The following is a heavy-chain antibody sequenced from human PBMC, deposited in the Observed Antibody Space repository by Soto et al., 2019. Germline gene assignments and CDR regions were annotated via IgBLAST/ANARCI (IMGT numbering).Heavy chain of an antibody. V-gene: IGHV1-18*01. Sequence: ASVKVSCKASGYTFTSYGISWVRQAPGQGLEWMGWIRAYNGNTNYAQKLQGRVTMTTDTSTSTAYMVLRILRSDDTAVYYCARDLVVISGYYYIKVYRYYYYGMDVWGQGTTVTVSS. J-gene: IGHJ6*02. CDR2: IRAYNGNT. D-gene: IGHD3-22*01. CDR1: GYTFTSYG. CDR3: ARDLVVISGYYYIKVYRYYYYGMDV.